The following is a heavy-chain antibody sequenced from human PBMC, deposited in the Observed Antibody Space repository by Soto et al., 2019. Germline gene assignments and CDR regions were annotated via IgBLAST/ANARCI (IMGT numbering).Heavy chain of an antibody. J-gene: IGHJ4*02. CDR2: ISHSGST. V-gene: IGHV4-34*01. D-gene: IGHD6-13*01. CDR1: GGPFSGYY. CDR3: VRALAAVQE. Sequence: SETLSLTCAVYGGPFSGYYCSWVRQPPGKGLEWIGEISHSGSTNYNRSLESRVTISVDTSKNQLFLKVSSLTAADTAVYYCVRALAAVQEWGQGTPVTVSS.